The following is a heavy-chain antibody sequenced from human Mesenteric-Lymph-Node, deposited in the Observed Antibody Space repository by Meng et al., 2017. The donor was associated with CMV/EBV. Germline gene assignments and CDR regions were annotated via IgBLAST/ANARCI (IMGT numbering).Heavy chain of an antibody. J-gene: IGHJ4*02. CDR3: ARGAGITFGGGFDY. CDR2: INPNSGGT. Sequence: SVKVSCKASGYTFTGYYMHWVRQAPGQGLEWMGWINPNSGGTNYAQKFQGRVTMTRDTSISTAYMELSRLRSDDTAVYYCARGAGITFGGGFDYWGQGTLVTVSS. D-gene: IGHD3-16*01. V-gene: IGHV1-2*02. CDR1: GYTFTGYY.